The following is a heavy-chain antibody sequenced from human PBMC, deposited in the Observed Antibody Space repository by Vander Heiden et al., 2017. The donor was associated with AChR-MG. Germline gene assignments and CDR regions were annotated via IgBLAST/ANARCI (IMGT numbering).Heavy chain of an antibody. V-gene: IGHV3-7*01. Sequence: EMQLVESGGTLVQPGGSLRLPCAASGFTFSSYWMSLVRQAPGKGLEWVANIKQDGSEKYYEDSVKGRLIISRDNAKKSLYLQMNSLRVEDTAVYYCARDGVRVPARMVYYYYGLDVWGQGTTVTVSS. CDR1: GFTFSSYW. CDR2: IKQDGSEK. CDR3: ARDGVRVPARMVYYYYGLDV. J-gene: IGHJ6*02. D-gene: IGHD2-2*01.